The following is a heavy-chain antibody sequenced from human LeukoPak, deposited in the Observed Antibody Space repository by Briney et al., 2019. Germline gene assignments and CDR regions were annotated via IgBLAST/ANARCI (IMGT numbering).Heavy chain of an antibody. J-gene: IGHJ4*02. CDR1: GFTFSSYA. D-gene: IGHD1-26*01. CDR3: AKDLAHSGSCDY. Sequence: PGGSLRLSCAASGFTFSSYAMSWVRQAPGKGLEWVSAISGSGGSTYYADSVKGRFTISRDNSKDTLYLQMNSLRAEDTAVYYCAKDLAHSGSCDYWGQGTLVTVSS. V-gene: IGHV3-23*01. CDR2: ISGSGGST.